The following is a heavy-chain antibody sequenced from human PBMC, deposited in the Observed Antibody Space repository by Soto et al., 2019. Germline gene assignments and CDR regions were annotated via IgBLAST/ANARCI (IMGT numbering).Heavy chain of an antibody. D-gene: IGHD5-12*01. CDR1: GGSFSGYY. CDR3: AIRGYPDI. V-gene: IGHV4-34*01. Sequence: QVQLQQWGAGLLKPSETLSLTCAVYGGSFSGYYWSWIRQPPGKGLEWIGEINHSGSTNYNPSLKSRVTIPVDTPKNQFSLKLXIVTAADTAVYYCAIRGYPDIWGQGTMVTVSS. J-gene: IGHJ3*02. CDR2: INHSGST.